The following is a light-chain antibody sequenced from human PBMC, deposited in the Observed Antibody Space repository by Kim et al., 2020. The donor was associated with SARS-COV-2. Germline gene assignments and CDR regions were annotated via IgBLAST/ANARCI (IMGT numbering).Light chain of an antibody. J-gene: IGKJ2*01. CDR2: GGS. V-gene: IGKV1D-8*01. CDR1: QDITGY. Sequence: SASTGDRVTISCRMSQDITGYLAWYQQKPGKAPELLIYGGSNIQSGVPSRYSGSGSGTDFTLSISYLQSEDSATYYCQQYYNFPHTCGQGTKLEI. CDR3: QQYYNFPHT.